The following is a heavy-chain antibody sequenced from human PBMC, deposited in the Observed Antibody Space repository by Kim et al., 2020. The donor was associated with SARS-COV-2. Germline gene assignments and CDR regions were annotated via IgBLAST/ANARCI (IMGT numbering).Heavy chain of an antibody. J-gene: IGHJ4*02. Sequence: ASVKVSCKASGYTFSSYGMNWVRQAPGQRLEWMGWINASNGNTTYAQKFHGRVTIPMDTSASTAYMELNSLRSEDTAAYYCAPEEYESRSIAGYWRRGTL. CDR2: INASNGNT. V-gene: IGHV1-3*01. CDR1: GYTFSSYG. D-gene: IGHD6-6*01. CDR3: APEEYESRSIAGY.